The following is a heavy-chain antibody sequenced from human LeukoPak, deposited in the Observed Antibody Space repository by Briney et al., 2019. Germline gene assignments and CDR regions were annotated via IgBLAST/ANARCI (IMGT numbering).Heavy chain of an antibody. CDR1: GGVISMYG. D-gene: IGHD6-13*01. CDR2: VYYSGST. Sequence: SETLSLTCTVAGGVISMYGWSWFRQPPGKGLEWIGGVYYSGSTDYNPSLKSRVTISTDTSNNQVSLKLNSVTAADTAVYYCARLSRIASAGDYDYHSLDVWGQGTTVTVSS. V-gene: IGHV4-59*13. J-gene: IGHJ6*02. CDR3: ARLSRIASAGDYDYHSLDV.